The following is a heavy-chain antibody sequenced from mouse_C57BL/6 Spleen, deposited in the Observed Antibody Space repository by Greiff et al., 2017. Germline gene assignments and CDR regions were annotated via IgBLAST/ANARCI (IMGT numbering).Heavy chain of an antibody. CDR3: ARNLAY. CDR1: GYTFTSYW. J-gene: IGHJ3*01. V-gene: IGHV1-55*01. CDR2: IYPGSGST. Sequence: VQLQQPGAELVKPGASVKMSCKASGYTFTSYWITWVKQRPGQGLEWIGDIYPGSGSTNYNEKFKSKATLTVDKSSSPAYMQLSSLTSAASSVSYCARNLAYWGQGTLVTVSA.